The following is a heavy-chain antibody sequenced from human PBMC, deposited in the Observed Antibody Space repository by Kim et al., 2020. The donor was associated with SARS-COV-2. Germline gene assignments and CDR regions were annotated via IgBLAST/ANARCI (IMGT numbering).Heavy chain of an antibody. Sequence: VKGRFTISRDNAKNSLYLQMNSLRDEDTAVYYCARAGYSIGWCNPGYFDYWGQGTLVTVSS. CDR3: ARAGYSIGWCNPGYFDY. D-gene: IGHD6-19*01. V-gene: IGHV3-48*02. J-gene: IGHJ4*02.